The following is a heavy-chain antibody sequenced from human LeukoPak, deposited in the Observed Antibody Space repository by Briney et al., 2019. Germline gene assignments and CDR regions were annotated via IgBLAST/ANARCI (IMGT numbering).Heavy chain of an antibody. J-gene: IGHJ4*02. CDR3: AKWGDYDVLTGYYVSDF. CDR1: GFIFSNYA. V-gene: IGHV3-23*01. Sequence: PGASLRLSCAASGFIFSNYAMYWVRQAPGKGLEWVSAISGRSGSTYYADSGKGRFTISRDSSKNTLYLQMNSLRDDDTAVYYCAKWGDYDVLTGYYVSDFWGQGTLVTVSS. CDR2: ISGRSGST. D-gene: IGHD3-9*01.